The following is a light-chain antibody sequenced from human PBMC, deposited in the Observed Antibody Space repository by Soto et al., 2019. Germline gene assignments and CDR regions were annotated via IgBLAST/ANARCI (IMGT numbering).Light chain of an antibody. CDR1: QSVGSN. CDR2: AAS. J-gene: IGKJ5*01. CDR3: QHYNNWS. V-gene: IGKV3-15*01. Sequence: VMTHSSATLSESPGQTPTLSCRASQSVGSNLSWYQQKPGHAPRLLIYAASTRATGIPARFSGSGSGTEFTLTISSLQSEDFAVYYCQHYNNWSFGQGTRLEIK.